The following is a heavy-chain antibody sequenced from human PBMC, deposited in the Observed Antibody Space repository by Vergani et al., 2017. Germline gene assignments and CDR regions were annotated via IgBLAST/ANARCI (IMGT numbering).Heavy chain of an antibody. D-gene: IGHD1-1*01. CDR3: AGVLERPGYYFDY. J-gene: IGHJ4*02. CDR1: GYSISSGYY. CDR2: INHSGST. V-gene: IGHV4-38-2*02. Sequence: QVQLQESGPGLVKPSETLSLTCTVSGYSISSGYYWGWIRQPPGKGLEWIGSINHSGSTNYNPSLKSRVTISVDTSNNQFSLKRSSVTAADTAVYYCAGVLERPGYYFDYWGQGTLVTVSS.